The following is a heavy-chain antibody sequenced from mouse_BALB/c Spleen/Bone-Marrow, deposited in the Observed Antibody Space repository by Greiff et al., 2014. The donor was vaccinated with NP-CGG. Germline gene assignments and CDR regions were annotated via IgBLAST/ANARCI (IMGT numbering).Heavy chain of an antibody. CDR3: SYGSRAY. V-gene: IGHV1S127*01. J-gene: IGHJ3*01. D-gene: IGHD1-1*01. Sequence: QVQLQQPGPQLVRPGASVKISCKASGYSFTSYWMHWVKQRPGQGLEWIGMIDPSDSETRLNQEFKDKATLTVDKSSSTAYMQLSSPTSEDSALYYCSYGSRAYWGQGTLVTVSA. CDR1: GYSFTSYW. CDR2: IDPSDSET.